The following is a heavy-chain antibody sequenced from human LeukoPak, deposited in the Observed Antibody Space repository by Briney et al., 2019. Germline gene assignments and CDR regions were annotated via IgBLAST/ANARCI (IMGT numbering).Heavy chain of an antibody. V-gene: IGHV4-4*07. CDR3: ASSALAYCGGDCYPLLN. Sequence: PSETLSLTCTVSGGSISSYYWSWIRQPAGKGLEWIGRIYTSGSTNYNPSLKSRVTMSVDTSKNQFSLKLSSVTAADTAVYYCASSALAYCGGDCYPLLNWGQGTLVTVSS. D-gene: IGHD2-21*02. CDR1: GGSISSYY. J-gene: IGHJ4*02. CDR2: IYTSGST.